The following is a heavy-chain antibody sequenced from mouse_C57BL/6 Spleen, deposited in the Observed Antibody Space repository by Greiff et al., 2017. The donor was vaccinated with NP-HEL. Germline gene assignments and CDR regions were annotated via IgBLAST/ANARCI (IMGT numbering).Heavy chain of an antibody. CDR2: FYPGSGSI. Sequence: QVQLKESGAELVKPGASVKLSCKASGYTFTEYTIHWVKQRSGQGLEWIGWFYPGSGSIKYNEKFKDKATLTADKSSSTVYMELSRLTSEDSAVYFCARHEADYYGSIPYAMDYWGQGTSVTVSS. J-gene: IGHJ4*01. CDR3: ARHEADYYGSIPYAMDY. V-gene: IGHV1-62-2*01. CDR1: GYTFTEYT. D-gene: IGHD1-1*01.